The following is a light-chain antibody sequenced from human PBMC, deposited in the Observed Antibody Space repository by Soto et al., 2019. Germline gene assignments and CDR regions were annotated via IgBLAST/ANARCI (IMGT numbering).Light chain of an antibody. CDR1: SGDVGTYNY. Sequence: QSVLTQPASVSGSPGQSITISCTGTSGDVGTYNYVSWYQQHPGKAPKLMIYEVSNRPSGISNRFSVSKSGNTASLTISGLQAEDGADYYCSSYIINSTLVIFGGGTKLTVL. CDR3: SSYIINSTLVI. J-gene: IGLJ2*01. CDR2: EVS. V-gene: IGLV2-14*01.